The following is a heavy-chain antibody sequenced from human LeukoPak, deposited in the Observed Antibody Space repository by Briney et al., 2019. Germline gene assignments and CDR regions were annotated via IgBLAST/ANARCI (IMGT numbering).Heavy chain of an antibody. CDR2: IGTAGDT. D-gene: IGHD6-19*01. CDR3: AREYVLAVAGTNYYYGMDV. V-gene: IGHV3-13*01. Sequence: GGSLRLSCAASGFTLSNYDMPWVRQRPGKGLEWASIIGTAGDTYYADSVKGRFTISRESAMNSLYLQMNSLRGGDTAVYYCAREYVLAVAGTNYYYGMDVWGQGTAVTVSS. CDR1: GFTLSNYD. J-gene: IGHJ6*02.